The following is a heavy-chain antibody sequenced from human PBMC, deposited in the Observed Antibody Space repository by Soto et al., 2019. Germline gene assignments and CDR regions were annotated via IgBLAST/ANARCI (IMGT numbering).Heavy chain of an antibody. Sequence: GSLKLSCAASGFTLSSYAMSWVRQAPGKGLEWVSAISGSGGSTDSVDSVKGRFTISRDTSKNQFSLKLSSVTAADTAVYYCARIPYSSASFDYWGQGTLVTVSS. CDR2: ISGSGGST. V-gene: IGHV3-23*01. D-gene: IGHD6-19*01. CDR1: GFTLSSYA. J-gene: IGHJ4*02. CDR3: ARIPYSSASFDY.